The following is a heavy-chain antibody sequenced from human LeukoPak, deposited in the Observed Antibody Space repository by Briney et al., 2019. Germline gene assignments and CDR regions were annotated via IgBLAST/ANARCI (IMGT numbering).Heavy chain of an antibody. Sequence: GGSLRLSCAASGITFSSYAMNWVRQAPGKGLEWVSGISGSGGSTYYADSVKGRFTISRDNCQNTLYLQMNSLRAEDTAVYYCAKDRSAARVGATPTYYFDYWGQGTLVTVSS. J-gene: IGHJ4*02. V-gene: IGHV3-23*01. CDR3: AKDRSAARVGATPTYYFDY. CDR1: GITFSSYA. D-gene: IGHD1-26*01. CDR2: ISGSGGST.